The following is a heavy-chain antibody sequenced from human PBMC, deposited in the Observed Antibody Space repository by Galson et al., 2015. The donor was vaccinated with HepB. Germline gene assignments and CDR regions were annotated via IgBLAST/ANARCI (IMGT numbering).Heavy chain of an antibody. V-gene: IGHV3-13*05. Sequence: FLRLSCAASGFTFSSYDMHWVRQVTGKGLEWVSAIGTAGDPYYPGSVKGRFTISRENAKNSLYLQMNSLRAGDTAVYYCARGFYYYDSSGYYKRKGDAVDIWGQGTMVTVSS. D-gene: IGHD3-22*01. CDR3: ARGFYYYDSSGYYKRKGDAVDI. CDR2: IGTAGDP. J-gene: IGHJ3*02. CDR1: GFTFSSYD.